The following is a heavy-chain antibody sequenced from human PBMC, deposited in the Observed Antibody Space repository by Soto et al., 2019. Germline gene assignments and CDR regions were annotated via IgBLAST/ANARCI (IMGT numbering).Heavy chain of an antibody. CDR2: IYYSGST. CDR3: ARDWLVDYYDSSGHNFGWFDP. J-gene: IGHJ5*02. Sequence: KASETLSLTCTVSGGSISSGDYYWSWISQPPGKGLEWIGYIYYSGSTYYNPSLKSRVTISVDTSKNQFSLKLSSVTAADTAVYYCARDWLVDYYDSSGHNFGWFDPWGQGTLVTVSS. CDR1: GGSISSGDYY. D-gene: IGHD3-22*01. V-gene: IGHV4-30-4*01.